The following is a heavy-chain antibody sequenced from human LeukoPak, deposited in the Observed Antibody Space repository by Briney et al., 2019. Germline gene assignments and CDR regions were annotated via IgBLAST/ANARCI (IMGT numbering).Heavy chain of an antibody. CDR3: ARASGSGSYYSFDN. CDR2: IIPIFGTA. CDR1: GGTFSSYA. Sequence: GASVEVSCKASGGTFSSYAISWVRQAPGQGLEWMGGIIPIFGTANYAQKFQGRVTITADESTSTAYMELSSLRSDGTAVYSCARASGSGSYYSFDNWGQGTLVTVSS. J-gene: IGHJ4*02. D-gene: IGHD3-10*01. V-gene: IGHV1-69*01.